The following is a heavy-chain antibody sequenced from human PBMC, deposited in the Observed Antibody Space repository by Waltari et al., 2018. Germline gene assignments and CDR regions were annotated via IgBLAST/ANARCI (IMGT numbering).Heavy chain of an antibody. J-gene: IGHJ4*02. V-gene: IGHV4-30-4*08. Sequence: QVQLQESCPGLVKPSQTLSLACTVSGGSISSGDYYWSWIRKPPGKGLEWIGYIYYCGSTSYNPPRKIRVTISVDTSKNQFSLKLSSVTAADTAVYYCARAPPDVVVPFFDYWGQGTLVTVSS. CDR3: ARAPPDVVVPFFDY. CDR1: GGSISSGDYY. CDR2: IYYCGST. D-gene: IGHD2-2*01.